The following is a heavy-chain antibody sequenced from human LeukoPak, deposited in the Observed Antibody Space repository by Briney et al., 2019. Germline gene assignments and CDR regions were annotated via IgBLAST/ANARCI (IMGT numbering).Heavy chain of an antibody. CDR3: ARGVRTSSGYDSGI. Sequence: GGSLRLSCAASGFTFSTYAMSWVRQAPGKGLEWVSGISGSGGSTYHADSVRGRFTISRDNSKNTLYLQMNSLRAEDTAVYYCARGVRTSSGYDSGIWGQGTMVTVSS. D-gene: IGHD5-12*01. V-gene: IGHV3-23*01. CDR2: ISGSGGST. J-gene: IGHJ3*02. CDR1: GFTFSTYA.